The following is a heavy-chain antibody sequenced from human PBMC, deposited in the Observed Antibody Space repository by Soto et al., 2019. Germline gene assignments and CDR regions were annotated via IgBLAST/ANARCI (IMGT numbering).Heavy chain of an antibody. CDR1: GYTFTSYY. V-gene: IGHV1-46*01. Sequence: GASVKVSCKASGYTFTSYYMHWVRQAPGQGLEWMGIINPSGGSTSYAQKFQGRVTMTRDTSTSTVYMELSSLRSEDTAVYYCARATHSSGYYMALYFDYWGQGTLVTVSS. CDR2: INPSGGST. D-gene: IGHD3-22*01. CDR3: ARATHSSGYYMALYFDY. J-gene: IGHJ4*02.